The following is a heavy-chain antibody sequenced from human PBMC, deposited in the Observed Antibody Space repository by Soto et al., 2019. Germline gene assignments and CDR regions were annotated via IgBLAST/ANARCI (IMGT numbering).Heavy chain of an antibody. CDR2: IYWDDDK. J-gene: IGHJ4*02. CDR1: GLSLSSSGVG. D-gene: IGHD2-2*01. V-gene: IGHV2-5*02. CDR3: AHTKGYCSSTSCQDAKGGFDY. Sequence: SGPTLVNPTQTLTLTCTFSGLSLSSSGVGVGLIRQPPGKALEWLALIYWDDDKRYSPSLESRLTITKDTSKNQVLLTMTNMDPVDTATYYCAHTKGYCSSTSCQDAKGGFDYWGQGTLVTVYS.